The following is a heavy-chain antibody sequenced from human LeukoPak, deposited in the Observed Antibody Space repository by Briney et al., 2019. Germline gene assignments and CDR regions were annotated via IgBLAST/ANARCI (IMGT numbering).Heavy chain of an antibody. V-gene: IGHV3-21*01. D-gene: IGHD1-7*01. CDR2: ISSSSSYI. J-gene: IGHJ4*02. CDR3: ARLGNWNYGDLDY. Sequence: GGSLRLSCAASGFTFSSYTMNWVRQAPGKGLEWVSSISSSSSYIYYADSVKGRFTISRDNAKNSLYLQVNSLRAEDTAVYYCARLGNWNYGDLDYWGQGTLVTVSS. CDR1: GFTFSSYT.